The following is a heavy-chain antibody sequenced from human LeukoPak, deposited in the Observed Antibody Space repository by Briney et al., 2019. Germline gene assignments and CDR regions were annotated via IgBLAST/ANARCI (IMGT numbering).Heavy chain of an antibody. Sequence: SGGSLRLSCAASGFTFSSYAMSWVRQAPGKGLEWVSAISGSGGSTYYADSVKGRFTISRDNSKNTLYLQMNSLRAEDTAVYYCAKDYGIAVAGTANRWGQGTLVTVSS. CDR2: ISGSGGST. CDR3: AKDYGIAVAGTANR. CDR1: GFTFSSYA. J-gene: IGHJ5*02. D-gene: IGHD6-19*01. V-gene: IGHV3-23*01.